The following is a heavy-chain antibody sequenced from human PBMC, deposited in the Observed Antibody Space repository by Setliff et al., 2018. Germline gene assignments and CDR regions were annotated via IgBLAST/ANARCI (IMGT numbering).Heavy chain of an antibody. Sequence: ASVKVSCKSSGYTFINFHLHWVRLAPGQGLQWMGMVNPSGGHPVYAQKFQGRVTMTSDTSTNTVYMDLSSLTSEDTAVYYCARVPRLEWLLPTFDSWGQGTLVTVSS. CDR2: VNPSGGHP. V-gene: IGHV1-46*01. D-gene: IGHD3-3*01. CDR3: ARVPRLEWLLPTFDS. J-gene: IGHJ4*02. CDR1: GYTFINFH.